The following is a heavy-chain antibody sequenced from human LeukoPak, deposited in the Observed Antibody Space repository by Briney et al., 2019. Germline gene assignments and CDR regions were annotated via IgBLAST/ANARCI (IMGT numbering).Heavy chain of an antibody. CDR3: ARAGYSSGWYTYYYYYYGMDV. CDR1: GFTFSSYS. J-gene: IGHJ6*02. D-gene: IGHD6-19*01. V-gene: IGHV3-21*01. Sequence: GSLRLSCAASGFTFSSYSMNWVRQAPGKGLEWVSSISSSSSYIYYADSVKGRFTISRDNAKNSLYLQMNSLRAEGTAVYYCARAGYSSGWYTYYYYYYGMDVWGQGTTVTVSS. CDR2: ISSSSSYI.